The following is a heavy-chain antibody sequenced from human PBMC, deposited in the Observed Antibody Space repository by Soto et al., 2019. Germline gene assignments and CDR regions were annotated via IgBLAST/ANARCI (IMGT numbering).Heavy chain of an antibody. CDR1: GYTFTNYG. D-gene: IGHD1-1*01. J-gene: IGHJ6*02. V-gene: IGHV1-18*01. CDR3: ARYNWNDYYGMDV. Sequence: QVQLVQSGAEVKKPGASVKVSCKASGYTFTNYGISWVRQAPGQGLEWMGWISAYNGNTNYEQKLQGRVTKTTDTSTSTAYMELRSLRSDDTAVYYCARYNWNDYYGMDVWGQGTTVTVSS. CDR2: ISAYNGNT.